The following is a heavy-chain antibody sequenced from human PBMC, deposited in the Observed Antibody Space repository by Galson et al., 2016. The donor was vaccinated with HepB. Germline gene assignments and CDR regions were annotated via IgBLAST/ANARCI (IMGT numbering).Heavy chain of an antibody. V-gene: IGHV2-5*01. D-gene: IGHD2-15*01. Sequence: PALVKPPQTLTLTCTFSGFSLSTTGEAVGWTRQPPGKALEWLALIHWNDDKRYSPSLKSRLTITKDTSKNQVVLTVTNMDPVDTATYFCAHRRSGYCNTVHCLYFDYWGQGTLATVAS. CDR2: IHWNDDK. CDR1: GFSLSTTGEA. J-gene: IGHJ4*02. CDR3: AHRRSGYCNTVHCLYFDY.